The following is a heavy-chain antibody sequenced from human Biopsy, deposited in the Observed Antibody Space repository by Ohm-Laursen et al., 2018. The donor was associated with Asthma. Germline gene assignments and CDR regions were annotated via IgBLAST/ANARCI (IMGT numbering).Heavy chain of an antibody. Sequence: LRLSCTASGFTFSSYSMSWVRQAPGKGLEWVSYISSSSSTIYYADSVKGRFTISRDNAKNSLYLQMNSLRDEDTAVYYCARPRWGPYGYWGQGTLVTVSS. CDR3: ARPRWGPYGY. V-gene: IGHV3-48*02. J-gene: IGHJ4*02. CDR1: GFTFSSYS. CDR2: ISSSSSTI. D-gene: IGHD4-17*01.